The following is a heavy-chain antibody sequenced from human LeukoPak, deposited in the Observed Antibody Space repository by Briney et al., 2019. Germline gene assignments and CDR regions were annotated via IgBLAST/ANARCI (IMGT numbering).Heavy chain of an antibody. CDR1: GGSISSYY. Sequence: PSETLSLTCTVSGGSISSYYWSWIRQPPGKGLEWIGYIYYSGSTNYNPSLKSRVTISVDTSKNQFSLKLSSVTAADTAVYYCARLSPDYYGSGSYYNAWGQGTLVTVSS. J-gene: IGHJ5*02. CDR2: IYYSGST. D-gene: IGHD3-10*01. V-gene: IGHV4-59*08. CDR3: ARLSPDYYGSGSYYNA.